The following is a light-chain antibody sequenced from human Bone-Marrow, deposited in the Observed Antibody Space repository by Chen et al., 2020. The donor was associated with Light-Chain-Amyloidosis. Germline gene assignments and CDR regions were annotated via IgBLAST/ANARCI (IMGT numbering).Light chain of an antibody. CDR1: QGITST. Sequence: AIQLTQSPSSLSASVGDRVTITCRPSQGITSTLAWYQQRPGKAPRLLIYDASNLESGVPSRFSGSGYGTDFTLTISSLQPEDFATYYCQQFYSYPRTFGQGTKLEFK. J-gene: IGKJ2*01. CDR3: QQFYSYPRT. V-gene: IGKV1-13*02. CDR2: DAS.